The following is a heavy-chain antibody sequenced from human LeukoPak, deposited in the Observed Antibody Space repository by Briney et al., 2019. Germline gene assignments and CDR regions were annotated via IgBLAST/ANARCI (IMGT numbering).Heavy chain of an antibody. D-gene: IGHD3-22*01. CDR3: ARVPHYYDSSGYYTYYFDY. Sequence: PSETLSLTCTVSGGSISSYYWSWIRQPPGKRLEWIGYIYYSGSTNYNPSLKSRVTISVDTSKNQFSLKLSSVTAADTAVYYCARVPHYYDSSGYYTYYFDYWGQGTLVTVSS. CDR1: GGSISSYY. V-gene: IGHV4-59*01. J-gene: IGHJ4*02. CDR2: IYYSGST.